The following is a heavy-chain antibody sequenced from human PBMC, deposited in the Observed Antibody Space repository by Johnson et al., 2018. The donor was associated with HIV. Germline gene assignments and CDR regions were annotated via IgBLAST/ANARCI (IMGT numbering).Heavy chain of an antibody. CDR2: IYSGGNT. CDR1: GFTVRSTY. D-gene: IGHD2-2*01. J-gene: IGHJ3*02. V-gene: IGHV3-53*01. Sequence: VHLVESGGGLIQPGGSLRLSCAASGFTVRSTYMNWVRQAPGKGLEWVSVIYSGGNTYYTDSVRGRFTISRDNSRNTLYLQMNSLRAEDTAVYYCATSRVLLYQPLRPHAFDIRGQGTMVTVSS. CDR3: ATSRVLLYQPLRPHAFDI.